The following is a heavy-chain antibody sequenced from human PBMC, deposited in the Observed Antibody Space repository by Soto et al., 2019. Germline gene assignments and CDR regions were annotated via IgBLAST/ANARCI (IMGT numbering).Heavy chain of an antibody. J-gene: IGHJ3*01. V-gene: IGHV4-4*07. D-gene: IGHD2-2*01. CDR1: CGSISAFY. CDR2: IYRSGHT. Sequence: PSETLSLTCTVSCGSISAFYWNWIRQSAGNGLEWIGRIYRSGHTNYNPSLGSRVSMSIDPSKSLFSLTLDSMTAADTAVYYCARSPSTSSIGSFDFWGRGTMVTVSS. CDR3: ARSPSTSSIGSFDF.